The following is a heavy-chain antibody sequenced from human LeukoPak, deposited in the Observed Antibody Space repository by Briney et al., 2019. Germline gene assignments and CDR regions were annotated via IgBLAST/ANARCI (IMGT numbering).Heavy chain of an antibody. CDR3: ATEGPKTQWLVWENYFDY. J-gene: IGHJ4*02. V-gene: IGHV1-2*02. D-gene: IGHD6-19*01. CDR1: GYTFTGYY. Sequence: ASVKVSCKASGYTFTGYYMHWVRQAPGQGLEWMGWINPNSGGTNYAQKFQGRVTMTRDTSISTAYMELSSLRSENTAVYYCATEGPKTQWLVWENYFDYWGQGTLVTVSS. CDR2: INPNSGGT.